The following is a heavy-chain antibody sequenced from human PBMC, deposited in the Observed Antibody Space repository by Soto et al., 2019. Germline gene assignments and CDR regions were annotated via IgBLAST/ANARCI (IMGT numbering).Heavy chain of an antibody. V-gene: IGHV1-3*01. D-gene: IGHD3-10*01. CDR2: INPGNGNT. CDR3: ARGAPPDS. CDR1: GYTFTNYA. J-gene: IGHJ4*02. Sequence: QVQLVQSGAEVKKPGASVKVSCKASGYTFTNYAMHWVRQAPGQRLEWMGWINPGNGNTKYSQNFQGRVTITRDTYASIAYMELSGMRSEDTAVYYCARGAPPDSWGLGTLVIVSS.